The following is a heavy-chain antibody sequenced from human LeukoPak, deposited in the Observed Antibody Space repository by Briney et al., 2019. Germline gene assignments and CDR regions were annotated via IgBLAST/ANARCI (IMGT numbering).Heavy chain of an antibody. J-gene: IGHJ4*02. Sequence: GESLKISCKGSGYSFTSYWIGWVRPMPGKGLEWMGIIYPGDSDTRYSPSFQGQVTISADKSISTAYLQWSSLKASDTAMYYCARQVVPTAREDYLDYWGQGALVAVSS. V-gene: IGHV5-51*01. CDR1: GYSFTSYW. CDR3: ARQVVPTAREDYLDY. D-gene: IGHD2-2*01. CDR2: IYPGDSDT.